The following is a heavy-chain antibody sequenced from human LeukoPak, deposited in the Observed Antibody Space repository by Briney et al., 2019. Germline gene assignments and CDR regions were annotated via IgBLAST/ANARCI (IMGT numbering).Heavy chain of an antibody. D-gene: IGHD2-8*02. CDR2: ILSDGSNK. V-gene: IGHV3-30*18. Sequence: RGSLRPSCAASGFTFSTYGMHWVSQAPGKGLEWVAVILSDGSNKYYADSVKGRFTISRDNSKNTLYLQMNSLRAEDTAVYFCAKDGISVPVLYATPNNWLGPWGEGTLVTVSS. CDR1: GFTFSTYG. J-gene: IGHJ5*02. CDR3: AKDGISVPVLYATPNNWLGP.